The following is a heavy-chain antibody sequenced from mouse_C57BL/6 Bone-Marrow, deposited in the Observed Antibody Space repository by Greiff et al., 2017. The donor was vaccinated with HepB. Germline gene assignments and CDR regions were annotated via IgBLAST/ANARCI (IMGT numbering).Heavy chain of an antibody. J-gene: IGHJ2*01. CDR1: GYSFTSYY. D-gene: IGHD1-1*01. CDR2: IYPGSGNT. Sequence: QVQLKQSGPELVKPGASVKISCKASGYSFTSYYIHWVKQRPGQGLEWIGWIYPGSGNTKYNEKFKGKATLTADTSSSTAYMQLSSLTSEDSAVYYCARGGLDYGSSYFDYWGQGTTLTVSS. CDR3: ARGGLDYGSSYFDY. V-gene: IGHV1-66*01.